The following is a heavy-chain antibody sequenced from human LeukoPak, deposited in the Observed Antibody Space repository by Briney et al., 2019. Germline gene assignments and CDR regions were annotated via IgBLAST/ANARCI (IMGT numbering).Heavy chain of an antibody. V-gene: IGHV3-49*04. J-gene: IGHJ5*02. CDR1: GFTFGDYA. Sequence: SGGSLRLSCTASGFTFGDYAMSWVRQAPGKGLEWVGFIRSKAYGGTTEYAASVKGRFTISRDDSKSIAYLQMNSLKTEDTAVYYCTTDSVEFGVVIIDYNWFDPWGQGTLVTVSS. CDR3: TTDSVEFGVVIIDYNWFDP. D-gene: IGHD3-3*01. CDR2: IRSKAYGGTT.